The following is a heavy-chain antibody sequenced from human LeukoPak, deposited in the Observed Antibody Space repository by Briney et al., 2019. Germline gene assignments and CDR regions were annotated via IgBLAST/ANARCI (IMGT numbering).Heavy chain of an antibody. CDR3: ARRPRLSDAFDI. D-gene: IGHD4/OR15-4a*01. J-gene: IGHJ3*02. CDR1: GGTFSSYA. Sequence: SVKVSCKASGGTFSSYAISWVRQAPGQGLEWMGGIIPIFGTVNYAQKFQGRVTITADESTSTAYMELSSLRSEDTAVYYCARRPRLSDAFDIWGQGTMVTVSS. V-gene: IGHV1-69*13. CDR2: IIPIFGTV.